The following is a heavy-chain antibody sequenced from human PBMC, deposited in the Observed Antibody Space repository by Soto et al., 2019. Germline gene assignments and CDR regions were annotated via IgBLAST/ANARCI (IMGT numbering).Heavy chain of an antibody. Sequence: GGSLRLSCAASGFTFSSYWMSWVRQAPGKGLEWVANIKQDGSEKYYVDSVKGRFTISRDNAKNSLYLQMNSLRAEDTAVYYCARDGPYCSGGSCPPWGWFDPWGQGTLVTVSS. CDR2: IKQDGSEK. J-gene: IGHJ5*02. CDR3: ARDGPYCSGGSCPPWGWFDP. V-gene: IGHV3-7*05. D-gene: IGHD2-15*01. CDR1: GFTFSSYW.